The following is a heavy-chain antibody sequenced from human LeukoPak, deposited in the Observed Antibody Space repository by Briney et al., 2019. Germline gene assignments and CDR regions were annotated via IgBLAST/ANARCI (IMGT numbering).Heavy chain of an antibody. J-gene: IGHJ6*02. V-gene: IGHV4-39*07. D-gene: IGHD3-10*01. Sequence: SSETLSLTCTVSGGSISSSSYYWGWIRQPPGKGLEWIGSIYYSGSTYYNPSLKSRVTISVDTSKNQFSLKLSSVTAADTAVYYCARDRYPRGGPYYGMDVWGQGTTVTVSS. CDR3: ARDRYPRGGPYYGMDV. CDR2: IYYSGST. CDR1: GGSISSSSYY.